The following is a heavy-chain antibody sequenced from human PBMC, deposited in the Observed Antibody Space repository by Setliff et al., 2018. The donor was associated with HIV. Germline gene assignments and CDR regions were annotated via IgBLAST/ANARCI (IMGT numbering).Heavy chain of an antibody. D-gene: IGHD3-3*01. V-gene: IGHV4-59*08. CDR2: IYYSGST. Sequence: SETLSLTCTVSDASISSHYWSWIRQPPGKGLEWIAYIYYSGSTNYNPSLKSRVTISVDTSKNQFSLKLSSVTAADTAVYYCARLSIFGVASKGWFDPWGQGTLVTVSS. CDR1: DASISSHY. J-gene: IGHJ5*02. CDR3: ARLSIFGVASKGWFDP.